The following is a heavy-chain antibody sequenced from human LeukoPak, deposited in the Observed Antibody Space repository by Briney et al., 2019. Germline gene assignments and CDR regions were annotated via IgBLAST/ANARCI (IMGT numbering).Heavy chain of an antibody. CDR3: ARVNGYCSSTRCQYYFDY. CDR1: GGSISSYY. Sequence: PSETLSLTCTVSGGSISSYYWSWIRQPPGKGLEWIGYVYYSGSTNYNPSLKSRVTISVDTSKNQFSLKLSSVTAADTAVYYCARVNGYCSSTRCQYYFDYWGQGTLVTVSS. V-gene: IGHV4-59*01. CDR2: VYYSGST. D-gene: IGHD2-2*01. J-gene: IGHJ4*02.